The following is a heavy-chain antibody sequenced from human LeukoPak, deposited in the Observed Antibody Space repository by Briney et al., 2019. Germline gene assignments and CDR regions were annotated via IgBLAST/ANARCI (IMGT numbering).Heavy chain of an antibody. CDR1: EFTFSAYW. CDR3: TRDLAAVPGPRMDV. J-gene: IGHJ6*02. D-gene: IGHD6-19*01. CDR2: INSGATST. V-gene: IGHV3-74*03. Sequence: GGSLRLSCAASEFTFSAYWMYWVRRAPGQGLVWVSRINSGATSTTYADFVKGRFTISRDNAKNSLYLQMDSLRDDDTAMYFCTRDLAAVPGPRMDVWGQGTTVTVSS.